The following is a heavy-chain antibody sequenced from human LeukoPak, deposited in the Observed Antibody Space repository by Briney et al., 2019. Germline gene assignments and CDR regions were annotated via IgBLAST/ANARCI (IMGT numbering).Heavy chain of an antibody. D-gene: IGHD3-22*01. V-gene: IGHV4-31*01. CDR3: ARADYNYDSSNNRLYYFDY. J-gene: IGHJ4*02. CDR2: IYYSGST. Sequence: SETLSLTCTVSGASISSGTYYWRWIRQHPGRGLEWIGCIYYSGSTFYNPSLKSPFTISVDTSKNQFSLKLNSVTAADPAVYYCARADYNYDSSNNRLYYFDYWGQGTLVTVSS. CDR1: GASISSGTYY.